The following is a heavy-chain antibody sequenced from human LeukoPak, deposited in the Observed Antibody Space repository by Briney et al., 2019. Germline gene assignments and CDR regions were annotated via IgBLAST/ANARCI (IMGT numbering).Heavy chain of an antibody. Sequence: GGSLRLSCAASGFTFSDYSMNWVRQAPGQGLEWVSSISSNGRYMYYGDSVKGRFTISRDNSKNTLYLQMNSLRAEDTAVYYCAKDPASSPVVVIYYYYYGMDVWGQGTTVTVSS. V-gene: IGHV3-21*01. CDR1: GFTFSDYS. D-gene: IGHD3-22*01. CDR3: AKDPASSPVVVIYYYYYGMDV. J-gene: IGHJ6*02. CDR2: ISSNGRYM.